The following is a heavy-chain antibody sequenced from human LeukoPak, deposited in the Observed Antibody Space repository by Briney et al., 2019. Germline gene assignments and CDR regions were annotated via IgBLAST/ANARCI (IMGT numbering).Heavy chain of an antibody. Sequence: SETLSLTCTVSGYSISSGYYWGWIRQPPGKGLEWIGSIYHSGSTYYNPSLKSRVTISVDTSKNQFSLKLSSVTAADTAVYYCAGLLSGYQNNDYWGQGTLVTVSS. J-gene: IGHJ4*02. V-gene: IGHV4-38-2*02. CDR1: GYSISSGYY. D-gene: IGHD3-22*01. CDR2: IYHSGST. CDR3: AGLLSGYQNNDY.